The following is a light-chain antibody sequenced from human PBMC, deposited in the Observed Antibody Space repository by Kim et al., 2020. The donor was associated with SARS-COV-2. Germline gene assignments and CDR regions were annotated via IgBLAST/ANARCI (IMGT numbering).Light chain of an antibody. Sequence: DVQMTQSPSTLSASVGDRVTITCRASQSVSSWLAWYQQKPGKAPKLLISKASSLESGVPSRFSGTGSGTEFTLTISSLQPDDSATYYCHQYNSWLTFGGGTKLEI. V-gene: IGKV1-5*03. J-gene: IGKJ4*01. CDR3: HQYNSWLT. CDR2: KAS. CDR1: QSVSSW.